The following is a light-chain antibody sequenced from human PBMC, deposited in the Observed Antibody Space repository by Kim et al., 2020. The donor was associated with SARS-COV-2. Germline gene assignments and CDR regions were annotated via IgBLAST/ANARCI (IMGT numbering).Light chain of an antibody. CDR3: VLYMGSGISV. CDR1: SGSVSTSYY. CDR2: STN. V-gene: IGLV8-61*01. Sequence: QTVVTQEPSFSVSPGGTFTLTYGLSSGSVSTSYYPSWYHQTPGQAPRTLIYSTNTRSSGVPDRFSGSILGNKAALTITGAQADDESDYYCVLYMGSGISVFGGGTQLTVL. J-gene: IGLJ2*01.